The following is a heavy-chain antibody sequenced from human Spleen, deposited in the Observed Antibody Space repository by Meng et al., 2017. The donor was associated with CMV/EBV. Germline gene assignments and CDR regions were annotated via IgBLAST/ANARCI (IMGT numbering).Heavy chain of an antibody. CDR1: GFPVDLNY. Sequence: GESLKISCTASGFPVDLNYMSWVRQVPGMGLECVSVIYSGEVMYYADSVKGRFTISRDTVEITLSLHMDSLRIEDTAVYYCARARRVHYSSPFAPFDHWGQGTLVTVSS. CDR2: IYSGEVM. J-gene: IGHJ4*02. D-gene: IGHD6-6*01. V-gene: IGHV3-66*02. CDR3: ARARRVHYSSPFAPFDH.